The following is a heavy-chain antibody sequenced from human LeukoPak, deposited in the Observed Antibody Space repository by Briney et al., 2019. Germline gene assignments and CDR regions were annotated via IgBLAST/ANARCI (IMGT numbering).Heavy chain of an antibody. CDR3: ARVSDGYDPYFDY. Sequence: GASVKVSCKASGYTFTGYYMHWVRQAPGQGLEWMGWINPNSGGTNYAQKFQGWVTMTRDTSISTAYMELSWLRSDDTAVYYCARVSDGYDPYFDYWGQGTLVTVSS. D-gene: IGHD5-24*01. J-gene: IGHJ4*02. CDR2: INPNSGGT. V-gene: IGHV1-2*04. CDR1: GYTFTGYY.